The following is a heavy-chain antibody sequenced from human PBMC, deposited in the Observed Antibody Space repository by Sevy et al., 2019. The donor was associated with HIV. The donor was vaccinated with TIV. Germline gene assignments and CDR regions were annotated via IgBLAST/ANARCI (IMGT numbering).Heavy chain of an antibody. V-gene: IGHV4-61*01. D-gene: IGHD6-25*01. Sequence: SETLSLTCSVSGGSVSSGSHYWSWIRQPPGKGLEWISYIHYGGSTNFNPSLESRVTMSVDTSKNQFSLKLSSVTAADTAIYYCAGEGGLAAPGAFDYWGQGTLVTVSS. CDR3: AGEGGLAAPGAFDY. CDR1: GGSVSSGSHY. CDR2: IHYGGST. J-gene: IGHJ4*02.